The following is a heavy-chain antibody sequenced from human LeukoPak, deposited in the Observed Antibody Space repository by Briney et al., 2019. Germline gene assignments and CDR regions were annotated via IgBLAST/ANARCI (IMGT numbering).Heavy chain of an antibody. CDR1: GFTFSSYA. CDR3: ASGGWYGAFDI. V-gene: IGHV3-30-3*01. D-gene: IGHD6-19*01. J-gene: IGHJ3*02. Sequence: GGSLRLSRAASGFTFSSYAMHWVRQAPGKGLEWVAVISYDGSNKYYADSVKGRFTISRDNSKNTLYLQMNSLRAEDTAVYYCASGGWYGAFDIWGQGTMVTVSS. CDR2: ISYDGSNK.